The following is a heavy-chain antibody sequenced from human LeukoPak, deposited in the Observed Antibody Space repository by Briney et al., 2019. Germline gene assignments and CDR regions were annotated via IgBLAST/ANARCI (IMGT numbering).Heavy chain of an antibody. V-gene: IGHV4-34*01. J-gene: IGHJ5*02. CDR3: ARVQYTYYYDSSGYYP. CDR2: INHSGST. D-gene: IGHD3-22*01. Sequence: ETLSLTCAVYGGSFSGYYWSRIRQPPGKGLEWIGEINHSGSTNYNPSLKSRVTISVDTSKNQFSLKLSSVTAADTAVYYCARVQYTYYYDSSGYYPWDQGTLVTVSS. CDR1: GGSFSGYY.